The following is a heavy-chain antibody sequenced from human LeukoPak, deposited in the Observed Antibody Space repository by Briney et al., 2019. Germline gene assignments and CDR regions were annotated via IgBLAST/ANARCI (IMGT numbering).Heavy chain of an antibody. Sequence: SETLSLTCAVYGGSFSGYYWSWIRQPPGKGLEWIGEINHSGSTNYNPSLKSRVTISVDTSKNQFSLKLSSVTAADTAVYYCARGVAALVSNWFDPWGQGTLVTVSS. D-gene: IGHD6-6*01. CDR2: INHSGST. V-gene: IGHV4-34*01. J-gene: IGHJ5*02. CDR1: GGSFSGYY. CDR3: ARGVAALVSNWFDP.